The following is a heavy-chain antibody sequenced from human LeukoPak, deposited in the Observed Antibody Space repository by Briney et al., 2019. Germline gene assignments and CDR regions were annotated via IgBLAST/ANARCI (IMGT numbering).Heavy chain of an antibody. CDR3: ASHSYGYNH. Sequence: GGSLRLSCAASGIIITSCWMSWVRQTPGKGLEWVANIKQDGSEKNYVDSVKGRFTIFRDNARNSLYLQMNSLRAEDTAVYYCASHSYGYNHWGQGTLVIVSS. CDR2: IKQDGSEK. V-gene: IGHV3-7*01. D-gene: IGHD3-16*01. J-gene: IGHJ5*02. CDR1: GIIITSCW.